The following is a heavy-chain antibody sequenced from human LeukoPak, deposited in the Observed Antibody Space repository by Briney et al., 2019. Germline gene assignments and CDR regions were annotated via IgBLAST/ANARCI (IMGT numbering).Heavy chain of an antibody. J-gene: IGHJ4*02. V-gene: IGHV3-30*18. D-gene: IGHD3-10*01. CDR3: AKGPNGSGSYFGEDY. Sequence: GSLRPSCATSGFPFKSHGMHRVRQAPSKGLEWVAVISYDGSNKYYADSVKGRFTISRDNSKNTLYLQMNGLRAEDTAVYYCAKGPNGSGSYFGEDYWGQGTLVTVSS. CDR2: ISYDGSNK. CDR1: GFPFKSHG.